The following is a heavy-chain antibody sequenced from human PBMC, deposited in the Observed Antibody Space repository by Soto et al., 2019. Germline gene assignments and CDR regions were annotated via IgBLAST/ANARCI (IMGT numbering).Heavy chain of an antibody. CDR3: AAGVTTFDY. J-gene: IGHJ4*02. V-gene: IGHV1-24*01. CDR1: GNSLTGLP. Sequence: GASVKVSCKVSGNSLTGLPMHWVRQAPGKGLEWMGSLDYEEGERIFAQRFQGRVTMTEDTSTDTAYMEPSSLKSEDTAIYYCAAGVTTFDYWGQGTLVTVSS. D-gene: IGHD4-17*01. CDR2: LDYEEGER.